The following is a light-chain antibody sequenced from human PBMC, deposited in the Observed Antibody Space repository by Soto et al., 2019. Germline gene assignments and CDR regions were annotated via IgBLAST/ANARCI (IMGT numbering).Light chain of an antibody. V-gene: IGKV3-20*01. CDR3: QQYDSSPYT. CDR2: GAS. Sequence: ELVLTQSPGTLSLSPGERATLSCRASQSVGNNYLAWYQQKPGQAPRLLIYGASARAGGIPDKFSGSGSGTDFTLTISRVEPEDFAVYSCQQYDSSPYTFGQGTKLEIK. J-gene: IGKJ2*01. CDR1: QSVGNNY.